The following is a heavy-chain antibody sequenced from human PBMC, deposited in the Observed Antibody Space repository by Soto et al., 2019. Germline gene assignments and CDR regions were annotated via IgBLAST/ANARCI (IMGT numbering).Heavy chain of an antibody. CDR3: ARARDFGAARYYYDLDV. CDR1: GGSVSSYY. D-gene: IGHD2-21*01. J-gene: IGHJ6*02. Sequence: SETLSLTCTVSGGSVSSYYWSWIRQPPGKGLEWIGYIYYSESTNYNPSLKSRVTISLDTSKNQFSLKLRSVTAADTAVYYCARARDFGAARYYYDLDVWGQGTTVTVS. V-gene: IGHV4-59*02. CDR2: IYYSEST.